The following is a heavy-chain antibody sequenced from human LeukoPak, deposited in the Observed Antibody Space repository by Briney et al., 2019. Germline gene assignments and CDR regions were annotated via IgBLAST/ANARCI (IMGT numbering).Heavy chain of an antibody. D-gene: IGHD6-19*01. J-gene: IGHJ4*02. Sequence: GGTLRLSCAASGFTFSSYGMSWVRQAPGKGLEWVSAISGSGGSTYYADSVKGRFTISRDNAKNSLYLQMNSLRAEDTALYYCARDPGYSSGWYFTYWGQGTLVTVSS. CDR2: ISGSGGST. CDR3: ARDPGYSSGWYFTY. V-gene: IGHV3-23*01. CDR1: GFTFSSYG.